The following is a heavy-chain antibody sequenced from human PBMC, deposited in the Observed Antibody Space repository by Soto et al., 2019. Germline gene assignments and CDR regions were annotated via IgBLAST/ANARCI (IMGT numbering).Heavy chain of an antibody. CDR1: GFTFSDYY. CDR2: ISSSGSTI. CDR3: ARDSLRSYYYGSGSRRAAFDI. D-gene: IGHD3-10*01. V-gene: IGHV3-11*04. Sequence: PGGSLRLSCAASGFTFSDYYMSWIRQAPGKGLEWVSYISSSGSTIYYADSVKGRFTISRDNAKNSLYLQMNSLRAEDTAVYYCARDSLRSYYYGSGSRRAAFDIWGQGTMVTVS. J-gene: IGHJ3*02.